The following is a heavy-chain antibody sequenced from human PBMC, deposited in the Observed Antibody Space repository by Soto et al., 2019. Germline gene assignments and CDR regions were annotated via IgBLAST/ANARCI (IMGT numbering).Heavy chain of an antibody. Sequence: SETLSLTCTVSGGSFDTYHWSWLRQSPGRGLEWIGYVYSGGSTNYNPSLKSRVTISLDTSRNQFSLKMTSISAADTAVYFCARQPYINHSFGWFDTWGQGAQVTVDS. J-gene: IGHJ5*02. D-gene: IGHD4-4*01. CDR2: VYSGGST. CDR3: ARQPYINHSFGWFDT. V-gene: IGHV4-59*01. CDR1: GGSFDTYH.